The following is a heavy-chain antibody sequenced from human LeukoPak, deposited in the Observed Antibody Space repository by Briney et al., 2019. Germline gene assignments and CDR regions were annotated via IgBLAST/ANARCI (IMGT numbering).Heavy chain of an antibody. V-gene: IGHV3-33*01. CDR3: ATRGDKYYFDY. CDR2: IWYDGSNK. Sequence: GGSLRLSCAASGFTFSSYGMHWVRQAPGKGLEWVAVIWYDGSNKYYADSVKGRFTISRDNSKNTLYLQMNSLRAEDTAVYYCATRGDKYYFDYWGQGTLVTVSS. CDR1: GFTFSSYG. J-gene: IGHJ4*02. D-gene: IGHD3-10*01.